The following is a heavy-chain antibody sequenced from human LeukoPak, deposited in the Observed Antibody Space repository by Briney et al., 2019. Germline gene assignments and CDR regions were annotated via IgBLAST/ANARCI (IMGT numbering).Heavy chain of an antibody. CDR1: GYTFTSYD. Sequence: ASVEVSCKTSGYTFTSYDINWVRQATGQGLEWMGWMNPNSGNTAYAQKFQGRVTMTRNTSISTAYMDLSSLRSEDTAVYYCVRGVDRSGYFAYWGQGTLVTVSS. J-gene: IGHJ4*02. CDR2: MNPNSGNT. D-gene: IGHD3-22*01. CDR3: VRGVDRSGYFAY. V-gene: IGHV1-8*01.